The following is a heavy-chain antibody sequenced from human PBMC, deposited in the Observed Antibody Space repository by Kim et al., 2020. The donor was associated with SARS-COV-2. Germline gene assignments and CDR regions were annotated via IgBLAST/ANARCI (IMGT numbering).Heavy chain of an antibody. CDR2: INPNSGGT. D-gene: IGHD6-13*01. J-gene: IGHJ5*02. CDR1: GYTFTGYY. CDR3: ARDQSSPAQQLGYNWFDP. Sequence: ASVKVSCKASGYTFTGYYMHWVRQAPGQGLEWMGRINPNSGGTNYAQKFQGRVTMTRDTSISTAYMELSRLRSDDTAVYYCARDQSSPAQQLGYNWFDPWGQGTLVTVSS. V-gene: IGHV1-2*06.